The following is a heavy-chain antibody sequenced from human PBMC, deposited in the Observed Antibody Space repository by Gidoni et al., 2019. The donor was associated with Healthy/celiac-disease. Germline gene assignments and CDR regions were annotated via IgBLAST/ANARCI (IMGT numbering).Heavy chain of an antibody. J-gene: IGHJ3*02. CDR3: ARDCLGYYDLNAGNSAFDT. CDR2: INPNSGGT. V-gene: IGHV1-2*04. Sequence: QVQLVQSGAEVKKPGASVKVSCKASGYTFTGYSMHWVRQAPGQGLEWMGWINPNSGGTNYAQKFQGWVTMTRDTSISTAYMELSRLRSDDTAVYYCARDCLGYYDLNAGNSAFDTWGQGTMVTVSS. D-gene: IGHD3-3*01. CDR1: GYTFTGYS.